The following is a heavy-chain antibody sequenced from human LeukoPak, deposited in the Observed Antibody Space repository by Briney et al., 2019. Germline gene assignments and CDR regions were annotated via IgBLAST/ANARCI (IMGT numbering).Heavy chain of an antibody. D-gene: IGHD4-23*01. CDR3: ARARSYGGNSSPFDY. J-gene: IGHJ4*02. V-gene: IGHV3-48*04. CDR1: GFTFSSYS. Sequence: GGSLRLSCAASGFTFSSYSMNWVHQAQGKGLEWVSYISSSSSTIYYADSVKGRFTISRDNAKNSLYLQMNSLRAEDTAVYYCARARSYGGNSSPFDYWGQGTLVTVSS. CDR2: ISSSSSTI.